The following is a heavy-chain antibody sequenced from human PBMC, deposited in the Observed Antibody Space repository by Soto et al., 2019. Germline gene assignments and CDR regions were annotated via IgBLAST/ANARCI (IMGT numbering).Heavy chain of an antibody. CDR2: INHSGSA. J-gene: IGHJ4*02. D-gene: IGHD6-19*01. Sequence: PEETLSLTCTVSGGSFSGYSWTWIRQTPGKGLQWIGQINHSGSAYYNPSLKSRVTISVHTSNSQFSLELSSVTAADTAVYYCARGLITGSHYSGGWYYFDSWGQGTQVTVSS. V-gene: IGHV4-34*01. CDR1: GGSFSGYS. CDR3: ARGLITGSHYSGGWYYFDS.